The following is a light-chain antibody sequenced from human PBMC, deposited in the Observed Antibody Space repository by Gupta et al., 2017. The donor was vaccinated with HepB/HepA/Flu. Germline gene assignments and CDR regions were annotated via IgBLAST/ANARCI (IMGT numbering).Light chain of an antibody. CDR1: QSVTSNY. Sequence: EIVLTQSPGTLSLSPGERATLSCRASQSVTSNYLAWYQQNPGQAPRLLIYGASSRATGITDRISGSGSGTDFTLTISRLEPEDFAVYYCQQDGSSPLTFGGGTKVESK. CDR3: QQDGSSPLT. CDR2: GAS. V-gene: IGKV3-20*01. J-gene: IGKJ4*01.